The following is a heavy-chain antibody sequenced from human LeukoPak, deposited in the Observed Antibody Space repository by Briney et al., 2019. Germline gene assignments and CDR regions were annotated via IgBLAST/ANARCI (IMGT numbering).Heavy chain of an antibody. CDR3: ARDGFGSMARGVIPTLDN. CDR1: GFTFSNYY. J-gene: IGHJ4*02. V-gene: IGHV3-7*01. CDR2: IKEDGSAQ. Sequence: PGGSLRLSCAASGFTFSNYYISWVRQAPGKGLEWVANIKEDGSAQYYVGSERGRFTISRDNAKNSLYLQMNGLRAEDTAVYYCARDGFGSMARGVIPTLDNWGQGTLVTVSS. D-gene: IGHD3-10*01.